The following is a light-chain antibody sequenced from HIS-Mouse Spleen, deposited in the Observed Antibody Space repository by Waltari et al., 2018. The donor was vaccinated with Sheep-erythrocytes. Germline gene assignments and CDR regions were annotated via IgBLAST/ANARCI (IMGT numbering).Light chain of an antibody. CDR2: DVS. J-gene: IGLJ2*01. CDR3: CSYAGSYTFVV. CDR1: SSAVGDYND. V-gene: IGLV2-11*01. Sequence: QSALTQPRSVSGSPGQSVTLSCTGTSSAVGDYNDVPWYQQHPGKAPKLRIYDVSKRPSGVPDRFSGSKSGNTASLTISGLQAEDEADYYCCSYAGSYTFVVFGGGTKLTVL.